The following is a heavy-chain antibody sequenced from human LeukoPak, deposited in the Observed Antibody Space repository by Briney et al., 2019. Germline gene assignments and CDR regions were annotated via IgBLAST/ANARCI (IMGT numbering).Heavy chain of an antibody. Sequence: AGGSLSLSCAAPGFTFSIYWMSWVRKPPGKGLGGGANIKQDGSDKYYVDSVKGRFTISRDNAKNSLYLQTNSLRAEDTAVYYCARDGRLRSKEGSDYWGQGTMVTVSS. J-gene: IGHJ4*02. CDR1: GFTFSIYW. V-gene: IGHV3-7*01. D-gene: IGHD6-25*01. CDR3: ARDGRLRSKEGSDY. CDR2: IKQDGSDK.